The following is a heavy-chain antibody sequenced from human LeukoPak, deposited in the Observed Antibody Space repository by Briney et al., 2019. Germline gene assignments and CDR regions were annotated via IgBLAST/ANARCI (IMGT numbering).Heavy chain of an antibody. CDR1: GDSIDSYY. Sequence: SETLSLTCTVSGDSIDSYYWSWIRQPAGKGLEWIGRVYTSGNTNYNPSLKSRVTMSVDTSKNQFSLKLRSVTAADTAVYYCAREHYCSGGSCYGNWFDPWGQGTLVTVSS. J-gene: IGHJ5*02. CDR2: VYTSGNT. D-gene: IGHD2-15*01. V-gene: IGHV4-4*07. CDR3: AREHYCSGGSCYGNWFDP.